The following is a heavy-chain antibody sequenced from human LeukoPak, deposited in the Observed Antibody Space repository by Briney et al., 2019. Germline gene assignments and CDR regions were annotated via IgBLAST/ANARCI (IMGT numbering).Heavy chain of an antibody. Sequence: SQTLSLTCAISGDSVSSNSAAWNWIRQSPSRGLEWLGRTYYRSKWYNDYAVSVKSRITINPDTSKNQFSLQLNSVTPEDTAVYYCARDRGTSLLWFGESLGGWFDPWGQGTLVTVSS. CDR3: ARDRGTSLLWFGESLGGWFDP. V-gene: IGHV6-1*01. CDR1: GDSVSSNSAA. D-gene: IGHD3-10*01. CDR2: TYYRSKWYN. J-gene: IGHJ5*02.